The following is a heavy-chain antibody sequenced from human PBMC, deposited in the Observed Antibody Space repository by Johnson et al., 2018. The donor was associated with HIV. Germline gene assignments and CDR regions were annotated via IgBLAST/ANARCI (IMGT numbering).Heavy chain of an antibody. Sequence: QVQLVESGGGVVQPGRSLRLSCAAFGFTFSSYGMHWVRQAPGKGLEWVAVIYSGGSSTSYADSVKGRFTISRDNAKNTLYLQMNSLRAEDTAVYYCAREGRGAPHDAFDIWGQGTMVTVSS. CDR1: GFTFSSYG. CDR3: AREGRGAPHDAFDI. D-gene: IGHD2-15*01. J-gene: IGHJ3*02. V-gene: IGHV3-NL1*01. CDR2: IYSGGSST.